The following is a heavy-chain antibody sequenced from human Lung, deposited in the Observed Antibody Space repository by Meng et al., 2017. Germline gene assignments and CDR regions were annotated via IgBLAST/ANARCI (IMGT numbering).Heavy chain of an antibody. CDR2: IDPNNDHT. CDR1: GYTFAAYW. CDR3: ARDEDISAAGKLFGDY. V-gene: IGHV1-2*06. D-gene: IGHD6-13*01. Sequence: QVQLVPSGPGVKKPGASVKLSCKPSGYTFAAYWIHWLRQAPGQGLEWMGRIDPNNDHTQYAQNFQGRVTMTSDTSISTVYMELNGLRSDDTAVYYCARDEDISAAGKLFGDYWGQGTLVTVSS. J-gene: IGHJ4*02.